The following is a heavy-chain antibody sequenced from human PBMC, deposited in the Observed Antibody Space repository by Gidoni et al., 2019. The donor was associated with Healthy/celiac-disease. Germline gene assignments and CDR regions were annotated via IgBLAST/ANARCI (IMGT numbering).Heavy chain of an antibody. V-gene: IGHV5-51*01. CDR1: GYSFTSYW. D-gene: IGHD3-10*01. Sequence: EVQLVQSGAEVKKPGESLKISGKGSGYSFTSYWIGWGRQMPGTGLEWMGIIYPGDSDTRYSPSFQGQVTISADKSISTAYLQWSSLKASDTAMYYCARVWFGESPYYYYGMDVWGQGTTVTVSS. J-gene: IGHJ6*02. CDR3: ARVWFGESPYYYYGMDV. CDR2: IYPGDSDT.